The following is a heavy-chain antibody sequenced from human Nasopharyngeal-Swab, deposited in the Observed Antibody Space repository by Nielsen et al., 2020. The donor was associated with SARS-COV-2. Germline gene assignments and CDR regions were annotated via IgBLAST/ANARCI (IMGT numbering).Heavy chain of an antibody. J-gene: IGHJ3*02. V-gene: IGHV3-15*01. Sequence: GGSLRLSCAASGFTFTDAWMTWVRQAPGKGLEWVGRIKSKTDGGTTDYAAPVKGRFTVSRDDSKNTLYLQMDSLKTEDTAVYYCTTRAIASTAIWRNAFDIWGQGTMVTVSS. CDR1: GFTFTDAW. CDR2: IKSKTDGGTT. D-gene: IGHD2-21*02. CDR3: TTRAIASTAIWRNAFDI.